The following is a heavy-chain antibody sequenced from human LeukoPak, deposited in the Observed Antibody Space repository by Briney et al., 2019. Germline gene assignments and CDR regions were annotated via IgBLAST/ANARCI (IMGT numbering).Heavy chain of an antibody. CDR1: GGSISSSSYY. J-gene: IGHJ4*02. V-gene: IGHV4-39*07. Sequence: SETLSLTCTVSGGSISSSSYYWGWIRQPPGKGLEWIGSIYYSGSTYYNPSLKSRVTISVDTSKNQFSLKLSSVTAADTAVYYCARDHYDFWSGYYTGIRSDFDYWGQGTLVTVSS. CDR2: IYYSGST. CDR3: ARDHYDFWSGYYTGIRSDFDY. D-gene: IGHD3-3*01.